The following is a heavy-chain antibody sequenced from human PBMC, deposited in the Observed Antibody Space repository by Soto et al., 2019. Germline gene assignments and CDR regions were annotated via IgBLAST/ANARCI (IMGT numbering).Heavy chain of an antibody. CDR2: ISGSGGST. J-gene: IGHJ4*02. D-gene: IGHD3-3*01. Sequence: GSLRLSCAASGFTFSSYAMSWVRQAPGKGLEWVSAISGSGGSTYYADSVKGRFTISRDNSKNTLYLQMNSLRAEDTAVYYCAKDYDFWSGYYTDFDYWGQGTLVTVSS. CDR1: GFTFSSYA. CDR3: AKDYDFWSGYYTDFDY. V-gene: IGHV3-23*01.